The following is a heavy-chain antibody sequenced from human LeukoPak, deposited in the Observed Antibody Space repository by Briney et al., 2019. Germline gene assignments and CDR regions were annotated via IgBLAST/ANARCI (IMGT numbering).Heavy chain of an antibody. Sequence: ASVKVSCKASGYTVTAYYIHWMRQAPGQGLEWMGWISPNSGDTDYARKFQGRVTMTRDTPISTVYMALSSLRSDDTAMYSCARIITYGGSDGFDLWGQGTMVTVSS. D-gene: IGHD1-26*01. CDR1: GYTVTAYY. V-gene: IGHV1-2*02. J-gene: IGHJ3*01. CDR2: ISPNSGDT. CDR3: ARIITYGGSDGFDL.